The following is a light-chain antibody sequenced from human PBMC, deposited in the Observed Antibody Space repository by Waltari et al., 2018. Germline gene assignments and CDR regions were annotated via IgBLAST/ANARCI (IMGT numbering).Light chain of an antibody. CDR1: SSDVGGYKF. J-gene: IGLJ2*01. Sequence: QSALTQSASVSGPPGQSITISCTGTSSDVGGYKFVSWYQQHPGKAPKLIIYDVNNRPSGVSYRFSGSKSGNTASLTISGLQAEDEADYYCSSYTSDSTLVLFGGGTKLTVL. CDR2: DVN. V-gene: IGLV2-14*03. CDR3: SSYTSDSTLVL.